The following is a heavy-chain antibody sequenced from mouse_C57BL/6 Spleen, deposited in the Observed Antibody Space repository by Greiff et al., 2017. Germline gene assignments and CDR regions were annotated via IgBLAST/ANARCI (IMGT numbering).Heavy chain of an antibody. CDR2: IDPSDSET. J-gene: IGHJ4*01. D-gene: IGHD1-1*01. Sequence: VQLQQPGAELVRPGSSVKLSCKASGYTFTSYWMHWVKQRPIQGLEWIGNIDPSDSETHYNQKFKDKATLTVDKSSSTAYMQLSSLTSEDSAVYYCARYGNDNYAMDYWGQGTSVTVSS. CDR3: ARYGNDNYAMDY. V-gene: IGHV1-52*01. CDR1: GYTFTSYW.